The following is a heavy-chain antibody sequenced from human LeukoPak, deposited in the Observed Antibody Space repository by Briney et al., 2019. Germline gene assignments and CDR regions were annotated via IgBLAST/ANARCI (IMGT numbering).Heavy chain of an antibody. D-gene: IGHD3-9*01. CDR1: GFTFSSYA. Sequence: GGSLRLSCAASGFTFSSYAMSWVRQAPGKGLEWVSAISGSGGSTYYADSVKGRFAISRDNSKNTLYLQMNSLRAEDTAVYYCAKDRGTTKYYDILTGSLNWGQGTLVTVSS. CDR2: ISGSGGST. J-gene: IGHJ4*02. V-gene: IGHV3-23*01. CDR3: AKDRGTTKYYDILTGSLN.